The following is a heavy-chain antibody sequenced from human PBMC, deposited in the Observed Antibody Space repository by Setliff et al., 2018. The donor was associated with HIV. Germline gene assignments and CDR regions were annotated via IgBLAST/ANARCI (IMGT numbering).Heavy chain of an antibody. Sequence: WASVKVSCKASGYTFSSYGISWVRQAPGQGLEWMGWINPYSGKTKYAQNLQGRVTMTTDTSTSTAYMELRSLRSDDTAVYYCARSDYYDSSGYDYWGQGTLVTVSS. CDR3: ARSDYYDSSGYDY. CDR2: INPYSGKT. D-gene: IGHD3-22*01. CDR1: GYTFSSYG. J-gene: IGHJ4*02. V-gene: IGHV1-18*04.